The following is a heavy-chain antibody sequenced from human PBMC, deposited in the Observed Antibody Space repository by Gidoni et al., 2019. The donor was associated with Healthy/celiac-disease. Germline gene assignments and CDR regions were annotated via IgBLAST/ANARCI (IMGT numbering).Heavy chain of an antibody. CDR2: IYYSGST. CDR1: GGSISSSSYY. J-gene: IGHJ4*02. Sequence: QLQLQASGSGLVKPSETLSLTCTVSGGSISSSSYYWGWIRQPPGKGLEWIGSIYYSGSTYYNPSLKSRVTISVDTSKNQFSLKLSSVTAADTAVYYCARHRYTQDDFWSGYPKYYFDYWGQGTLVTVSS. D-gene: IGHD3-3*01. V-gene: IGHV4-39*01. CDR3: ARHRYTQDDFWSGYPKYYFDY.